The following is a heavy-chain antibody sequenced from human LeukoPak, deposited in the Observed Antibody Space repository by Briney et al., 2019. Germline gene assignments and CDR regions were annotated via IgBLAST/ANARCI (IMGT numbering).Heavy chain of an antibody. CDR3: ASSAYCSSTSCYPDEYGMDV. J-gene: IGHJ6*02. CDR1: GYTFTGYY. Sequence: ASVKVSCKASGYTFTGYYMHWVRQAPGQGLEWMGWINPNSGGTNYAQKFQGRVTMTRDTSISTAYMELSRLRSDDTAVYYCASSAYCSSTSCYPDEYGMDVWGQGTTVTVSS. D-gene: IGHD2-2*01. CDR2: INPNSGGT. V-gene: IGHV1-2*02.